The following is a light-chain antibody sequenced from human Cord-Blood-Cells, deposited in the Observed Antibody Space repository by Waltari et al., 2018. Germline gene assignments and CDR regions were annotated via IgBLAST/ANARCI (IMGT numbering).Light chain of an antibody. CDR1: SSDVGGNNY. CDR3: SSYAGSNNYV. CDR2: ERS. Sequence: QSALTQPPSASGSPGPSVTISCTGTSSDVGGNNYVYWYQQHPGKAPEVVIYERSKRPSVVPGRFSVSKSGSTASLAVSELQAEDEADYYCSSYAGSNNYVFGTGTKVTVL. V-gene: IGLV2-8*01. J-gene: IGLJ1*01.